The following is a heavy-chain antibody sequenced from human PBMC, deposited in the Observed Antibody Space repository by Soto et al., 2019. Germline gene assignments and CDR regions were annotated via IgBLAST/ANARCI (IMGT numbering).Heavy chain of an antibody. Sequence: QVQLVESGGGLVKPGQSLSLSCATSGFTFSDYYMAWIRQAPGKGLEWVGYINNGCDIVHYSDSVKGHFRISRDNTKNSLFLQMTSLRAEDTAIYYCARDVSKTTIGVVDSWGQGALVTVSS. CDR2: INNGCDIV. J-gene: IGHJ4*02. D-gene: IGHD3-3*01. CDR1: GFTFSDYY. CDR3: ARDVSKTTIGVVDS. V-gene: IGHV3-11*01.